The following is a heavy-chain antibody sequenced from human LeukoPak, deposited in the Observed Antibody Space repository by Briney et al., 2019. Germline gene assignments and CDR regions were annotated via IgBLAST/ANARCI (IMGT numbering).Heavy chain of an antibody. V-gene: IGHV4-34*01. D-gene: IGHD3-22*01. J-gene: IGHJ4*02. CDR2: INHSGST. CDR3: ASPYDSSGYYYYDY. Sequence: SETLSLTCAVYGGSFSGYYWSWIRQPPGKGLEWIGEINHSGSTTYNPSLKSRVTISVDTSKNQFSLKLSSVTAADTAVYYCASPYDSSGYYYYDYWGQGTLVTVSS. CDR1: GGSFSGYY.